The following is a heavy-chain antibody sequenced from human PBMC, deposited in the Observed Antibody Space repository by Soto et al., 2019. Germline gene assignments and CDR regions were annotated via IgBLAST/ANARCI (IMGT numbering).Heavy chain of an antibody. J-gene: IGHJ5*02. V-gene: IGHV4-30-4*01. CDR3: ARVNFLHYYGLNWFDP. CDR2: IYYSGST. D-gene: IGHD3-10*01. Sequence: QVQLQESGPGLVKPSQTLSLTCTVSGGSISSGDHYWSWIRQPPGKGLEWIGYIYYSGSTYSNPSLKSRVNISLDTSKNQFSLKLTSVTAADTAVYYCARVNFLHYYGLNWFDPWGQGTLVTVSS. CDR1: GGSISSGDHY.